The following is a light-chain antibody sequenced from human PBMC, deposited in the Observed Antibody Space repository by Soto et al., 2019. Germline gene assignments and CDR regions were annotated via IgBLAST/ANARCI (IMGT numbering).Light chain of an antibody. CDR2: GAS. J-gene: IGKJ2*01. Sequence: EIVLTQSPGTLSLSPGERATLSCRASQSANSNYLAWYQQKPGQAPRLLIYGASTRATGIPDRFRASGSGTDFTLTINRLEPEDFAVYYCQQYGTSPPMYTFGQGTKLEIK. CDR1: QSANSNY. V-gene: IGKV3-20*01. CDR3: QQYGTSPPMYT.